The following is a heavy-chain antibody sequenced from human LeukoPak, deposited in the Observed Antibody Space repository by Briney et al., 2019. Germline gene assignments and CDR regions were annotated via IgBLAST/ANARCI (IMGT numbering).Heavy chain of an antibody. J-gene: IGHJ3*01. CDR2: ISSSVSYT. D-gene: IGHD3-22*01. CDR3: ARDLGRSGYYTVDAFDL. CDR1: GFTFSTYT. Sequence: GGSLRLSCAASGFTFSTYTMNWVRQAPGKGLEWVSSISSSVSYTYYADSVKGRFTISRDNAKNSLFLQMNSLRAEDTAVYYCARDLGRSGYYTVDAFDLWGQGTMVTVSS. V-gene: IGHV3-21*01.